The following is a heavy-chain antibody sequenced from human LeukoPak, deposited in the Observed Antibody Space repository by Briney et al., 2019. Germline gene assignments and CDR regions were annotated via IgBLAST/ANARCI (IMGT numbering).Heavy chain of an antibody. J-gene: IGHJ3*02. CDR1: GGSISSYY. Sequence: SETLSLTCTVSGGSISSYYWSWIRQPPGKGLEWIGYIYYSGSTNYNPSLKSRVTISVDTSKNQFSLKLSSVTAADTAVYYCARDRGGSGYCSSTSCSSMYIWGQGTMVTVSS. D-gene: IGHD2-2*01. V-gene: IGHV4-59*01. CDR2: IYYSGST. CDR3: ARDRGGSGYCSSTSCSSMYI.